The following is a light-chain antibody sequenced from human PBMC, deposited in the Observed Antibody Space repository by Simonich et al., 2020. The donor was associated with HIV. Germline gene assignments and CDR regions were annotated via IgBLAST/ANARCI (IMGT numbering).Light chain of an antibody. CDR1: QSVLYSSNNKDY. J-gene: IGKJ1*01. Sequence: DIVMNQSPDSLAVSLGERATINCKSTQSVLYSSNNKDYLAWYQQKPGQPPNLLIYWASTRESVVPDRFSGSGSETDFTLTISSLQAEDVAVYYCQQYYITPHTFGQGTKVEIK. CDR3: QQYYITPHT. CDR2: WAS. V-gene: IGKV4-1*01.